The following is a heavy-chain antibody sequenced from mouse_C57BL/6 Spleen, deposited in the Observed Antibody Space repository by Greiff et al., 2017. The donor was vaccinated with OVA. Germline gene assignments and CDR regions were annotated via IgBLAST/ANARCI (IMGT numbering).Heavy chain of an antibody. V-gene: IGHV1-69*01. CDR1: GYTFTSYW. J-gene: IGHJ2*01. CDR2: IDTSDSST. CDR3: ARSLGSTMVLDY. Sequence: VQLHQPGAALVMPGASVKLSCKASGYTFTSYWMHWVKQRPGPGLEWIGEIDTSDSSTNYNQKFKGKSTLTVDKSSSTSYMQLSSRTSEDSAVYYCARSLGSTMVLDYWGQGTTLTVAS. D-gene: IGHD2-13*01.